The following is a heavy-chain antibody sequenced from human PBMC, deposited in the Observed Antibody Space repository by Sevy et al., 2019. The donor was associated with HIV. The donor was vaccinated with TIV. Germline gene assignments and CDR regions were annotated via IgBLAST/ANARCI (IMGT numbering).Heavy chain of an antibody. V-gene: IGHV3-30*02. Sequence: GGSLRLSCAASGFSFSSYGMHWVRQAPGKGLEWMSYIQYDGSNKDYGDSVKGRFTISRDNSKNTLYLQMNSLRVEDTAVFYWGKEGGGEGGDHWGQGTLVTVSS. CDR1: GFSFSSYG. CDR3: GKEGGGEGGDH. J-gene: IGHJ4*02. CDR2: IQYDGSNK. D-gene: IGHD3-16*01.